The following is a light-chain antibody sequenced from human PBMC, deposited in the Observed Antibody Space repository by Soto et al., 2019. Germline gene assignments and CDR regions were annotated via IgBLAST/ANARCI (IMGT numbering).Light chain of an antibody. J-gene: IGKJ3*01. V-gene: IGKV3-11*01. CDR3: QRRSDWPPFT. Sequence: EIVLTQSPATLSLSPGERATISCRASKSVSSYLAWYNKKPGQDPRLLIYDASNRATSIPARFSGSGSGTDFTLTISSLEHEEFAVYYCQRRSDWPPFTFGPGNKVDIK. CDR2: DAS. CDR1: KSVSSY.